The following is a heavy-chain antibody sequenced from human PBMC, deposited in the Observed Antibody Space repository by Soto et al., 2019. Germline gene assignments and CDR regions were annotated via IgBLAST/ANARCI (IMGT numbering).Heavy chain of an antibody. CDR1: GFTFSSYA. J-gene: IGHJ3*02. Sequence: VQLLESGRGLVQPGGSLRLSCAASGFTFSSYAMSWVRQAPGKGLEWIGEINHSGSTNYNPSLKSRVTISVDTSKNQYALKLSSVTAADTAVYYCARGLFSGAFEIWGEGKMVTVSS. V-gene: IGHV4-34*01. D-gene: IGHD3-10*01. CDR3: ARGLFSGAFEI. CDR2: INHSGST.